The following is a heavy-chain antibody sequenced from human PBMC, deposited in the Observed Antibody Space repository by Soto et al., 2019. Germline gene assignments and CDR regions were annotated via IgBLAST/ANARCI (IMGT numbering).Heavy chain of an antibody. CDR2: IYRSGST. J-gene: IGHJ4*02. D-gene: IGHD4-17*01. Sequence: SETLSLTCAVSGYSIGSGYFWGWIRQPPGKGLEWIGTIYRSGSTYYNPSLKSRVTISVDTSKNRFSLKLTSVTAADTAVYYCATARTYGGFGYWGQGTLVTVSS. CDR1: GYSIGSGYF. V-gene: IGHV4-38-2*01. CDR3: ATARTYGGFGY.